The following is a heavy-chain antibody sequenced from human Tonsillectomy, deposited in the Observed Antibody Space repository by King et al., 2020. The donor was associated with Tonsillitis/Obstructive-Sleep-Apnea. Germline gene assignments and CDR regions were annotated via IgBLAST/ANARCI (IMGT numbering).Heavy chain of an antibody. Sequence: VQLVESGGGVVRPGRSLRLSCAASGFTFSDYGMHWVRQAPGKGLEWLTMISYDGGNKYYLDSLKGRFTISRDNSNNRLFLQMNSLRPEDTAVYYCAKDFEESPSLLPYFDSWGQGTLVTVSS. D-gene: IGHD2-15*01. V-gene: IGHV3-30*18. CDR3: AKDFEESPSLLPYFDS. CDR1: GFTFSDYG. CDR2: ISYDGGNK. J-gene: IGHJ4*02.